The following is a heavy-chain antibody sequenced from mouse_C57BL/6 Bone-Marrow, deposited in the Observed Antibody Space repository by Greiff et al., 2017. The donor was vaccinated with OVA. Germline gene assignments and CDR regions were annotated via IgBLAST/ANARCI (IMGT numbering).Heavy chain of an antibody. CDR1: GFSLSTFGMG. CDR3: ARLAIITAADD. CDR2: FWWDDDK. D-gene: IGHD1-1*01. Sequence: QVTLKVCGPGILQPSQTLSLTCSFSGFSLSTFGMGVGWIRQPSGKGLEWLAHFWWDDDKYFNPALKSRLTISKDTSHNQVFLKIANVDTADTATYDCARLAIITAADDWGQGTTLTVSS. J-gene: IGHJ2*01. V-gene: IGHV8-8*01.